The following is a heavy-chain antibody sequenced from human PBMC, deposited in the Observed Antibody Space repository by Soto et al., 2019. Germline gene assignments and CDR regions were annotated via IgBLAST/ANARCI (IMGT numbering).Heavy chain of an antibody. D-gene: IGHD4-17*01. J-gene: IGHJ6*02. V-gene: IGHV1-3*01. CDR1: REPFSLSG. CDR3: ARASDYDSHCFFGMDV. Sequence: GSGKGSFKAYREPFSLSGLHLVRQAPGQSLEWMGRIYRVSGKNEYSQKFHARVIITRDTSASIAYMELRNLRSEDTAVYYCARASDYDSHCFFGMDVWGQGTSVTVSS. CDR2: IYRVSGKN.